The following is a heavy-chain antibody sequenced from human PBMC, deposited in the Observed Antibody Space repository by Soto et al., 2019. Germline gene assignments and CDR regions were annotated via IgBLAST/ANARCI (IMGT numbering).Heavy chain of an antibody. D-gene: IGHD2-2*01. CDR3: ATYCSSTSCPSWFDP. CDR1: GYTFTSYA. Sequence: ASVMVSCKASGYTFTSYAMHWVRQTPGQRLEWMGWINAGNGNTKYSQKFQGRVTITRDTSASTAYMELSSLRSEDTAVYYCATYCSSTSCPSWFDPWGQGTLVTVSS. CDR2: INAGNGNT. V-gene: IGHV1-3*01. J-gene: IGHJ5*02.